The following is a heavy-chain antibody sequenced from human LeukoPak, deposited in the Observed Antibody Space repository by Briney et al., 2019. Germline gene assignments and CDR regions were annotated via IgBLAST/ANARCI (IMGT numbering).Heavy chain of an antibody. Sequence: GGSLRLSCAASGFTFSSYSMNWVRQAPGKGLEWVSYISSSSSTIYYADSVKGRFTISRDNAKNSLYLQMNSLRAEDTAVYYCARDRDRGFDYWGQGTLVTVSS. V-gene: IGHV3-48*01. CDR1: GFTFSSYS. J-gene: IGHJ4*02. D-gene: IGHD1-26*01. CDR2: ISSSSSTI. CDR3: ARDRDRGFDY.